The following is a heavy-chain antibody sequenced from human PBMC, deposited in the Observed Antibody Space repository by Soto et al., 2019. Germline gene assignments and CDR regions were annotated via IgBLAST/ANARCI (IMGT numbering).Heavy chain of an antibody. CDR2: ISSSSSTI. CDR1: GFTFSSYS. CDR3: ARDNYDFWSGYNFDY. D-gene: IGHD3-3*01. Sequence: HAGGSLRLSCAASGFTFSSYSMNWVRQAPGKGLEWVSYISSSSSTIYYADSVKGRFTISRDNAKNSLYLQMNSLRDEDTAVYYCARDNYDFWSGYNFDYWGQGTLVTVSS. J-gene: IGHJ4*02. V-gene: IGHV3-48*02.